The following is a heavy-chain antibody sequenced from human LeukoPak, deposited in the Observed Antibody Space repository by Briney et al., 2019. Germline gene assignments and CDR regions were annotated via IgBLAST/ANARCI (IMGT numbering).Heavy chain of an antibody. CDR3: ARGGSYRSFDY. CDR2: IYYSGST. D-gene: IGHD3-16*02. CDR1: GGSISSYY. J-gene: IGHJ4*02. V-gene: IGHV4-59*01. Sequence: SETLSLTCTVSGGSISSYYRSWIRQPPGKGLEWIGYIYYSGSTNYNPSLKSRVTISVDTSKNQFYLKLSSVTAADTAVYYCARGGSYRSFDYWGQGTLVTVSS.